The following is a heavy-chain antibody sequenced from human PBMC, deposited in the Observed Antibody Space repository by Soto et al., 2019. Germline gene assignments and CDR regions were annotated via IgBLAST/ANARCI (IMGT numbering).Heavy chain of an antibody. CDR3: ARESEGLTSNFDY. CDR1: RFPFTRYS. V-gene: IGHV3-21*06. J-gene: IGHJ4*02. Sequence: LRLSCGASRFPFTRYSMNWVRQAPGKGLEWVSSISSTTNYIYYGDSMKGRFTISRDNAKNSLYLEMNSLRAEDTAVYYCARESEGLTSNFDYWGQGTRVPVSS. CDR2: ISSTTNYI.